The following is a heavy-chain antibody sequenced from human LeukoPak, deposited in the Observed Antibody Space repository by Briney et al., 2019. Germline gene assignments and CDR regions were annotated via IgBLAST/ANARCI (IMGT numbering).Heavy chain of an antibody. J-gene: IGHJ6*02. CDR2: INPSGGST. CDR3: AREVASYYYYYGMDV. V-gene: IGHV1-46*01. D-gene: IGHD2-15*01. Sequence: ASVKVSCKASGYTFTSYYMHWVRQAPGQGLAWMGIINPSGGSTSYAQKFQGRVTMTRDTSTSTVYMELSSLRSEDTAVYYCAREVASYYYYYGMDVWGQGTTVTVSS. CDR1: GYTFTSYY.